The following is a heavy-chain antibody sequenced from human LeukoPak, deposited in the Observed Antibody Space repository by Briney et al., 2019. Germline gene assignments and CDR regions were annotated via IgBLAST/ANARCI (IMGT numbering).Heavy chain of an antibody. CDR3: ARDGMVYAKGNYFDL. D-gene: IGHD2-8*01. Sequence: GGSLRLSCAASGFTFSSYEMNWVRQAPGEGLEWVALISYDGSDKYFADSVKGRFTISRDNSKNTLYLQMNSLRPEDTAVYFCARDGMVYAKGNYFDLWGRGTLVTVSS. CDR1: GFTFSSYE. V-gene: IGHV3-30*04. CDR2: ISYDGSDK. J-gene: IGHJ2*01.